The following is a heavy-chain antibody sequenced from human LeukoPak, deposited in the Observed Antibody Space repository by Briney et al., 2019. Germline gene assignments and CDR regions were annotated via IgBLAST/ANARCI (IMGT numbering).Heavy chain of an antibody. CDR3: ARDADCSSTSCYTGDY. J-gene: IGHJ4*02. CDR2: IKQDGSEK. D-gene: IGHD2-2*02. V-gene: IGHV3-7*01. CDR1: GFTFSNYW. Sequence: GGSLRLSCAASGFTFSNYWMTWVRQAPGKGLEWVANIKQDGSEKYYVDSVKGRFTISRDNAKNSLYLQMNSLRAEDTAVYYCARDADCSSTSCYTGDYWGQGTLVTVSS.